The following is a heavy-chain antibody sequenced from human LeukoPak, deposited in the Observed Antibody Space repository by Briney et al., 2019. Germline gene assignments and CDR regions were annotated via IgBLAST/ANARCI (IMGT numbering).Heavy chain of an antibody. V-gene: IGHV4-34*01. Sequence: SETLSLTCALFGESFSDYYWSWIRQPPGKGLEWIGEINLRGSTNYNPSLKSRVTISVDTSKNQFSLKLTSVTAADTAIFYCARGLGQLDSWGQGTLVTVSS. D-gene: IGHD2-2*01. CDR3: ARGLGQLDS. CDR2: INLRGST. CDR1: GESFSDYY. J-gene: IGHJ4*02.